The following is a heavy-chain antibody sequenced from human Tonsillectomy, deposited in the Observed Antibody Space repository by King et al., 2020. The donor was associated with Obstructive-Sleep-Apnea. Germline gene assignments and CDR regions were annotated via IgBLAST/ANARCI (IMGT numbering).Heavy chain of an antibody. CDR2: NHSSSTYI. Sequence: VQLVESGGGLVKPGGSLRISCAASGFTFSDYIMTWVRQAPGEGLEWVSSNHSSSTYIYYEGSVKGRFTISIDNAKNSLYLQMNSLRAEDTAVYYCARDVTLRGVRNFDYWGQGTLVTVSS. V-gene: IGHV3-21*01. D-gene: IGHD3-10*01. CDR3: ARDVTLRGVRNFDY. J-gene: IGHJ4*02. CDR1: GFTFSDYI.